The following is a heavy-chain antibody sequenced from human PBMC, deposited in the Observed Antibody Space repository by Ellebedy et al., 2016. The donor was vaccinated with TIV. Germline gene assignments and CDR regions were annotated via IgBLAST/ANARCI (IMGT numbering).Heavy chain of an antibody. V-gene: IGHV3-48*03. Sequence: GESLKISCAASGFTFSSYAMSWVRQAPGKGLEWLSYISSRGNTIYYADSVKGRFTISRDNAKNSLYLQMSSLRAEDTAVYYCARGPYSYYGMDVWGQGTTVTVSS. J-gene: IGHJ6*02. CDR1: GFTFSSYA. CDR3: ARGPYSYYGMDV. CDR2: ISSRGNTI.